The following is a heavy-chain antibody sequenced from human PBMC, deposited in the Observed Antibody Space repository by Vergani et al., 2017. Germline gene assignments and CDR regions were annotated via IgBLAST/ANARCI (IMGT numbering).Heavy chain of an antibody. J-gene: IGHJ4*02. CDR2: ISYDGSNK. D-gene: IGHD2-8*01. V-gene: IGHV3-30*04. CDR3: ARAGDILLMVYATGGDSLDY. Sequence: QVQLVESGGGVVQPGRSLRLSCAASGFTFSSYAMHWVRQAPGXGREWVAVISYDGSNKYYADSVKGRFTISRDNSKNTLYLQMNSLRAEDTAVYYCARAGDILLMVYATGGDSLDYWGQGTLVTVSS. CDR1: GFTFSSYA.